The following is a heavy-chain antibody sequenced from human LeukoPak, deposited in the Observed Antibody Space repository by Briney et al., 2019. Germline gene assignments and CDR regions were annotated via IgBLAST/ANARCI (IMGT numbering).Heavy chain of an antibody. CDR1: GYTFTSYG. Sequence: ASVTVSCKASGYTFTSYGISWVRQAPGQGLEWMGWISAYNGNTNYAQKLQGRVTMTTDTSTSTAYMELRSLRSDDTAVYYCARAALRTNGYSGYDLNYYFDYWGQGTLVTVSS. J-gene: IGHJ4*02. V-gene: IGHV1-18*01. CDR3: ARAALRTNGYSGYDLNYYFDY. D-gene: IGHD5-12*01. CDR2: ISAYNGNT.